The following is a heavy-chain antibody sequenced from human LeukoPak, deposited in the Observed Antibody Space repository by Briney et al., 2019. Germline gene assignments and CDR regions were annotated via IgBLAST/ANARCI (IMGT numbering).Heavy chain of an antibody. CDR3: AKGFGIVVVPAAIRYYYYGMDV. J-gene: IGHJ6*02. V-gene: IGHV3-30*18. D-gene: IGHD2-2*01. Sequence: GGSLRLSCAASGFTFSSYGMHWVRQAPGKGLEWVAVISYDGSNKYYADSVKGRFTISRDNSKNTLYLQMNSLRAEDTAVYYCAKGFGIVVVPAAIRYYYYGMDVWGQGTTVTVSS. CDR2: ISYDGSNK. CDR1: GFTFSSYG.